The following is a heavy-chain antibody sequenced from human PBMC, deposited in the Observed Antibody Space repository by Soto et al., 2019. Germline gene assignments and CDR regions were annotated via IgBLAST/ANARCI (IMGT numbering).Heavy chain of an antibody. J-gene: IGHJ6*02. V-gene: IGHV1-69*06. CDR3: ARAMYYDFWSGYPDYYYYGMDV. D-gene: IGHD3-3*01. CDR2: IRTDNGTA. CDR1: GYSFSTSG. Sequence: APVKRSRKTSGYSFSTSGISWVRQDPAQGLERPGWIRTDNGTANYAQKFQGRVTITADKSTSTAYMELSSLRSEDTAVYYCARAMYYDFWSGYPDYYYYGMDVWGQGTTVTVSS.